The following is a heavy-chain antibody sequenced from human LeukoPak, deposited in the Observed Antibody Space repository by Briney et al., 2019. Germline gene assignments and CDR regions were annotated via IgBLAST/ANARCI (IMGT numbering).Heavy chain of an antibody. J-gene: IGHJ4*02. V-gene: IGHV3-48*01. CDR2: ISSSGSTM. CDR3: ARDYRGGGSCYDY. D-gene: IGHD2-15*01. Sequence: GGSLRLSCAASGFNLGTYSMNWVRQAPGKGLEWVSYISSSGSTMYYADSVKGRFTISRDNAKNSLYLQMNSLRAEDTAVYYCARDYRGGGSCYDYWGQGTLVTVSS. CDR1: GFNLGTYS.